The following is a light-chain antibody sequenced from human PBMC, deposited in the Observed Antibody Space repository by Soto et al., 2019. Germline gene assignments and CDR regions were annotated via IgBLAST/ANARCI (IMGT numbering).Light chain of an antibody. Sequence: IPLTQSPSSVSASVGDRVTITCRASQDIYYWLAWYQQKPGRAPKLLIYTASTLLGGVPSRFSGTGSGTEFTLTVSSLQPEDFATYYCQQTHSFPPTFGGGAKVEIK. CDR1: QDIYYW. V-gene: IGKV1-12*01. J-gene: IGKJ4*01. CDR2: TAS. CDR3: QQTHSFPPT.